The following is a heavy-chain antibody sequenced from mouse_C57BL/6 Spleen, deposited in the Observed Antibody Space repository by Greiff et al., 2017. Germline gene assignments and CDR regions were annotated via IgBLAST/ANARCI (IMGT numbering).Heavy chain of an antibody. J-gene: IGHJ2*01. V-gene: IGHV5-9*01. CDR1: GFTFSSYT. D-gene: IGHD2-2*01. Sequence: EVMLVESGGGLVKPGGSLKLSCAASGFTFSSYTMSWVRQTPEKRLEWVATISGGGGNTYYPDSVKGRFTISRDNAKNTLYLQMSSLRSEDTALYYCARRAGLRRRRYYFDYWGQGTTLTVSS. CDR3: ARRAGLRRRRYYFDY. CDR2: ISGGGGNT.